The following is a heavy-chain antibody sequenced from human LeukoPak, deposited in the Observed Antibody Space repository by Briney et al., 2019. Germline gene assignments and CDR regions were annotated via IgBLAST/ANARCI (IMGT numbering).Heavy chain of an antibody. J-gene: IGHJ5*02. CDR2: IDWDDDK. Sequence: SGPTLVNPTQTLTLTCTFSGFSLSASGMCVSWIRQPPGKALEWLALIDWDDDKYYSTSLKTRLTISKDTSKNQVVLTMTNMDPVDTATYYCARTSYYHDSSGRTNWFDPWGQGTLVTVSS. D-gene: IGHD3-22*01. CDR3: ARTSYYHDSSGRTNWFDP. CDR1: GFSLSASGMC. V-gene: IGHV2-70*01.